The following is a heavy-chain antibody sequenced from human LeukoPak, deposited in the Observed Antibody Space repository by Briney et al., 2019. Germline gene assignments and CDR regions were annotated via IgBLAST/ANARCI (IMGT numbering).Heavy chain of an antibody. D-gene: IGHD3-10*01. CDR2: INPNSGGT. J-gene: IGHJ4*02. CDR1: GYTFTGYY. CDR3: ARSRDNYYAYFDY. Sequence: ASVKVSCKASGYTFTGYYMHWVRQAPGQGLEWMGWINPNSGGTNYAQKFQSRVTMTRDTSITTAYMELSRLRSDDTAVYYCARSRDNYYAYFDYWGQGTLVTVSS. V-gene: IGHV1-2*02.